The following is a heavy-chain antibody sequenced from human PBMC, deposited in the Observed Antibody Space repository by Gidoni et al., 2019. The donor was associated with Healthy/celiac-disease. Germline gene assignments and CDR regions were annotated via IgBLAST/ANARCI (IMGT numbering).Heavy chain of an antibody. J-gene: IGHJ4*02. CDR3: ARDYDYYDSSGYYKFDY. Sequence: EVQLVESGGGLVQPGGSLRLSCAASGFTFSSYSMNWVRQAPGKGLEWVSYSSSSSSTIYYADSVKGRFTISRDNAKNSLYLQMNSLRDEDTAVYYCARDYDYYDSSGYYKFDYWGQGTLVTVSS. V-gene: IGHV3-48*02. CDR1: GFTFSSYS. CDR2: SSSSSSTI. D-gene: IGHD3-22*01.